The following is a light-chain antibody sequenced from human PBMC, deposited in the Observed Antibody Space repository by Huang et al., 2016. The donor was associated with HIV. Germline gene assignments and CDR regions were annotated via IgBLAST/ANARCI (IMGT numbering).Light chain of an antibody. CDR1: QNINTF. CDR2: SAS. V-gene: IGKV1-39*01. J-gene: IGKJ2*01. CDR3: QQTYRTPYT. Sequence: DIQMTQSPSSLSTFVGDRVTITCRASQNINTFLHWYQEKPGKAPRLLIYSASSLEHGVPSRFSGSASGTEFTLTVSSVQPDESATYYCQQTYRTPYTFGQGTKLDI.